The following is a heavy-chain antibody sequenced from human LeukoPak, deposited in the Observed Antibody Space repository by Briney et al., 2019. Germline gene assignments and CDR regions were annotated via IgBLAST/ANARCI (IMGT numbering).Heavy chain of an antibody. CDR1: GFTFSSYA. CDR3: AKTYYDFWSGYFSGEHFDY. D-gene: IGHD3-3*01. Sequence: GGSLRLSCAASGFTFSSYAMRWVRQAPGKGLEWVSAISGSGGSTYYADSVKGRFTISRDNSKNTLYLQMNSLRAEDTAVYYCAKTYYDFWSGYFSGEHFDYWGQGTLVTVSS. V-gene: IGHV3-23*01. J-gene: IGHJ4*02. CDR2: ISGSGGST.